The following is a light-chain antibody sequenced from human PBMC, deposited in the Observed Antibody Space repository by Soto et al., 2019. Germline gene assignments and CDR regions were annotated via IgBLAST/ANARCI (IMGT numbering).Light chain of an antibody. V-gene: IGKV4-1*01. J-gene: IGKJ2*01. Sequence: DIVMTQSPDSLAVSLGERAPINCKSSQSVLYSSNNKNYLAWYQQRPGQPPKLLIYWASTRESGVPDRFSGSGSGTDFTLTISSLRAEDVAVYYCQQYFGTPYTFGQGTKLEIK. CDR3: QQYFGTPYT. CDR1: QSVLYSSNNKNY. CDR2: WAS.